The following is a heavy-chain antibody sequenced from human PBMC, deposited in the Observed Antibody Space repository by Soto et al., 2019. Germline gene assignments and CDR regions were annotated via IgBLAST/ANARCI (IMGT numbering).Heavy chain of an antibody. V-gene: IGHV4-31*03. D-gene: IGHD2-21*02. CDR1: GGSISSGGYY. Sequence: QVQLQESGPGLVKPSQTLSLTCTVSGGSISSGGYYWSWIRQHPEKGLEWIGYIYDSGSTDYNPSLKSRLTISSDTSKNQFSLEMSSVTAADTAVYYCARGRWRLSVGWDSWGQGALVTVSS. J-gene: IGHJ4*02. CDR2: IYDSGST. CDR3: ARGRWRLSVGWDS.